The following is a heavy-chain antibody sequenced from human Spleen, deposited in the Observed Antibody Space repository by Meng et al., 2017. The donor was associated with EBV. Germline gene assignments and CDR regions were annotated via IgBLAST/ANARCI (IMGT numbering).Heavy chain of an antibody. Sequence: QVQLVQSGSELKKPGASVKVSCKASGYTFTSYTINWVRQAPGQGLEWMGWINTNTGNPTYAQGFTGQFVFSLDTSVSTAYLQISILKAEDTAVYYCARDLRPPHYYDSGGYYFDYWGQGTLVTVSS. CDR3: ARDLRPPHYYDSGGYYFDY. CDR2: INTNTGNP. CDR1: GYTFTSYT. J-gene: IGHJ4*02. V-gene: IGHV7-4-1*02. D-gene: IGHD3-22*01.